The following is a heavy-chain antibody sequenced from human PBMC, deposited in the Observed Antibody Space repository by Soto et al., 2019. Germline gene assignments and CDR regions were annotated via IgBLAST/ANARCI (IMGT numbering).Heavy chain of an antibody. D-gene: IGHD3-3*01. V-gene: IGHV3-33*06. CDR2: IWHDGSNS. J-gene: IGHJ4*02. CDR3: AKPSSDYWSGYYHPFDY. Sequence: QVQLVESGGGVVQPGRSQRLSCTASGFTFSSYGMHWVRQAPGKGLEWVAFIWHDGSNSYYVDSVKGRFTISRDNSKNTLYLQMNSLRAEDTAVYYCAKPSSDYWSGYYHPFDYWGQGTLVTVSS. CDR1: GFTFSSYG.